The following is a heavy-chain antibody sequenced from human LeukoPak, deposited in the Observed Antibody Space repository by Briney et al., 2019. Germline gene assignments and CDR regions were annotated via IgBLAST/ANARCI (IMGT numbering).Heavy chain of an antibody. Sequence: SGTLSLTCAVSGGSISSGNWWSWVRQPPGKGLEWIGEIYHSGSTNYNPSLKSRVTISVDKSKNQFSLKLSSVTAADTAVYYCARWNVVVPAASHDAFDIWGQGTMVTVS. J-gene: IGHJ3*02. CDR1: GGSISSGNW. CDR2: IYHSGST. CDR3: ARWNVVVPAASHDAFDI. V-gene: IGHV4-4*02. D-gene: IGHD2-2*01.